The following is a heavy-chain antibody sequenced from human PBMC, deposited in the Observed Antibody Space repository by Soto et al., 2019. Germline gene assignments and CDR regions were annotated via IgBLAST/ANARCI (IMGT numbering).Heavy chain of an antibody. CDR3: AKDHLTTTVTTVGY. J-gene: IGHJ4*02. V-gene: IGHV3-30*18. D-gene: IGHD4-17*01. CDR1: GFTFSNYG. Sequence: QVQLVESGGGVVQPGRSLRLSCAASGFTFSNYGMHWVRQAPGKGLEWVSVISYHGSDKYYADSVTGRFTISRDNSKNTLYLQMDSLRAEDPAVYYCAKDHLTTTVTTVGYWGQGTLVTVSS. CDR2: ISYHGSDK.